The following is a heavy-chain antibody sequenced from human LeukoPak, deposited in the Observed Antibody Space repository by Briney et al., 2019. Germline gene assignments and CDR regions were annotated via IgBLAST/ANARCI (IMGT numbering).Heavy chain of an antibody. Sequence: PGGSLRLSCAASGLTFSNFGMHWARQAPGKGLEWVAVISYDGSDQYYIDSVKGRFTISRDNSKNTLYLQMNSLRAEDTAVYYCATGIAAAGTPPHYWGQGTLVTVSS. D-gene: IGHD6-13*01. CDR1: GLTFSNFG. V-gene: IGHV3-30*03. J-gene: IGHJ4*02. CDR3: ATGIAAAGTPPHY. CDR2: ISYDGSDQ.